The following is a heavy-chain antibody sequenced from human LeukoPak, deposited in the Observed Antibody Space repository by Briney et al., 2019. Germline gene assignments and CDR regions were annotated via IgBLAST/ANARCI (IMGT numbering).Heavy chain of an antibody. D-gene: IGHD3-3*01. J-gene: IGHJ4*02. CDR2: MNPNSGNT. CDR3: ARWDYDFWSSYPDY. V-gene: IGHV1-8*03. CDR1: GYTFTSYD. Sequence: ASVKVSCKASGYTFTSYDINWVRQATGQGLEWMGWMNPNSGNTGYAQKFQGRVTITRNTSISTAYMELSSLRSEDTAVYYCARWDYDFWSSYPDYWGQGTLATVSS.